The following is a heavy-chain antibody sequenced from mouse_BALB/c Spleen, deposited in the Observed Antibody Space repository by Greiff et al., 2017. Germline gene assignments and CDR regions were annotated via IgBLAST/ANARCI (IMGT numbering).Heavy chain of an antibody. CDR1: GYSITSDYA. J-gene: IGHJ2*01. CDR3: ATGVYYFDY. CDR2: ISYSGST. Sequence: DVKLQESGPGLVKPSQSLSLTCTVTGYSITSDYAWNWIRQFPGNKLEWMGYISYSGSTSYNPSLKSRISITRDTSKNQFFLQLNSVTTEDTATYYCATGVYYFDYWGQGTTLTVSS. V-gene: IGHV3-2*02. D-gene: IGHD4-1*01.